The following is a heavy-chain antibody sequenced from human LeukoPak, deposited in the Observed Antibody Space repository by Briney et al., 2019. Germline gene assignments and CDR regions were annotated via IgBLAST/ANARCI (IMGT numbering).Heavy chain of an antibody. V-gene: IGHV1-18*01. CDR2: ISAYNGNT. CDR1: GYTFTSNG. J-gene: IGHJ6*03. CDR3: ARDSSGWYYYYYYMDV. D-gene: IGHD6-19*01. Sequence: ASVKVSCKASGYTFTSNGISWVRQAPGQGLEWMGWISAYNGNTNYAQKLQGRVTMTADTSTSTAYMELRSLRSDDTAVYYCARDSSGWYYYYYYMDVWGKGTTVTVSS.